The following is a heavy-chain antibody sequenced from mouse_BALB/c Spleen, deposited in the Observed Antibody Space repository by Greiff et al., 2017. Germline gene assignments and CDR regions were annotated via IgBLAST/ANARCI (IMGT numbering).Heavy chain of an antibody. CDR1: GFSLTSYG. V-gene: IGHV2-9*02. D-gene: IGHD4-1*01. CDR3: ARDGRRGVAMDY. CDR2: IWAGGST. J-gene: IGHJ4*01. Sequence: VKLQESGPGLVAPSQSLSITCTVSGFSLTSYGVHWVRQPPGKGLEWLGVIWAGGSTNYNSALMSRLSISKDNSKSQVFLKMNSLQTDDTAMYYCARDGRRGVAMDYWGQGTSVTVSS.